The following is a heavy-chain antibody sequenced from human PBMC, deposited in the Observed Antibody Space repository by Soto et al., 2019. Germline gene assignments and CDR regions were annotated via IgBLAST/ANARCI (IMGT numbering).Heavy chain of an antibody. CDR2: INSDGSST. J-gene: IGHJ4*02. CDR3: ARGGGRSYDDSDY. D-gene: IGHD1-26*01. Sequence: EVQLVESGGGSVQPGGSLRLSCAASGFTSSNYWMHWVRQAPGKGLVWVSRINSDGSSTSYADSVKGRFTISGDNAKNTLYLQMNSLRGEDTAVYYCARGGGRSYDDSDYWGQGTLVTVSS. CDR1: GFTSSNYW. V-gene: IGHV3-74*01.